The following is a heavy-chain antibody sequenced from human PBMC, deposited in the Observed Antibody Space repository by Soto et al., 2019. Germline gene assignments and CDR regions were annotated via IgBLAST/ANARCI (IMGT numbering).Heavy chain of an antibody. CDR2: INTNTGNP. V-gene: IGHV7-4-1*01. D-gene: IGHD1-26*01. CDR1: GYTFTSYA. Sequence: QVKLVQSGSELKKPGASVKVSCKASGYTFTSYAMNWVRQAPGQGLEWMGWINTNTGNPTYAQGFTGRFVFSLDTPVSTAYLQICSLKAEDTAVYYCAREGMGDRTYYYYGMDVWGQGTTVTVSS. J-gene: IGHJ6*02. CDR3: AREGMGDRTYYYYGMDV.